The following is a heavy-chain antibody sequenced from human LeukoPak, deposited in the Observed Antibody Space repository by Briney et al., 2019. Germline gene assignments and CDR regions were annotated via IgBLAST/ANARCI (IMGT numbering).Heavy chain of an antibody. J-gene: IGHJ4*02. D-gene: IGHD6-13*01. V-gene: IGHV4-30-4*07. CDR2: IYYSGST. Sequence: PSETLSLTCAVSGGSISSGDYSWSWIRQPPGKGLEWIGNIYYSGSTYYNPSLKSRVNISVDTSKNQFSLKLTSVTAADTAVYYCARDLMGIAYRGAFYYWGQGTLVTVSS. CDR1: GGSISSGDYS. CDR3: ARDLMGIAYRGAFYY.